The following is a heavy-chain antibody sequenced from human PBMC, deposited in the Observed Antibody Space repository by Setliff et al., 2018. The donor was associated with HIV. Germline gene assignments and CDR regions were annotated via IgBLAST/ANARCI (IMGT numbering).Heavy chain of an antibody. D-gene: IGHD3-3*01. CDR3: AREGAPITLRFVGGDRRAFDI. CDR2: IIPIFGTA. J-gene: IGHJ3*02. CDR1: GGTFSSYA. Sequence: SVKVSCKASGGTFSSYAISWVRQAPGQGLEWMGGIIPIFGTANYAQKFQGRVTITADESTSTAYMELRSLRSEDTAVYYCAREGAPITLRFVGGDRRAFDIWGQGTMVTVSS. V-gene: IGHV1-69*13.